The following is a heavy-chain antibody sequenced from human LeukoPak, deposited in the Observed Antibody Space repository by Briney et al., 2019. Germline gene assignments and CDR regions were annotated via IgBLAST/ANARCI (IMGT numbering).Heavy chain of an antibody. CDR3: ARAQSERTGHYDFLEY. CDR1: GHSFSKHH. J-gene: IGHJ1*01. Sequence: ASVKVSCRGSGHSFSKHHLHWVRQAPEQGLEWMGWINPETGKTNFAQKFEGRVTMTRETSINTAYMELSRLGPDDTAIYYCARAQSERTGHYDFLEYWGQGSLVTVSS. CDR2: INPETGKT. V-gene: IGHV1-2*02. D-gene: IGHD3-22*01.